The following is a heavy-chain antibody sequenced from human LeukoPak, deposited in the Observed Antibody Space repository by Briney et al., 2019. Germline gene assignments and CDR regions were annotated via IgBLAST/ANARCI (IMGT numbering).Heavy chain of an antibody. CDR1: GGSISSSSYY. CDR2: IYYSGST. D-gene: IGHD5-12*01. CDR3: ARVDIVATNGAFVI. Sequence: SETLSLTCTVSGGSISSSSYYWGWIRQPPGKGLEWIGSIYYSGSTYYNPSLKSRVTISVDTSKNQFSLKLSSVTAADTAVYYCARVDIVATNGAFVIWGQGTMVTVSS. J-gene: IGHJ3*02. V-gene: IGHV4-39*07.